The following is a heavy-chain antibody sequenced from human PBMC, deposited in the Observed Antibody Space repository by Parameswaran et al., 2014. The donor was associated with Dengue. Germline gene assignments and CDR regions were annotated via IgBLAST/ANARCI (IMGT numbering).Heavy chain of an antibody. V-gene: IGHV4-39*01. Sequence: WIRQPPGKRLEWIGSIYYSGSTTYYNPSLKSRVTISVDTSKNQFSLRLSSVTAADTAVYYCATRGEIDWFDPWGQGTLVTVSS. CDR2: IYYSGST. CDR3: ATRGEIDWFDP. D-gene: IGHD3-16*01. J-gene: IGHJ5*02.